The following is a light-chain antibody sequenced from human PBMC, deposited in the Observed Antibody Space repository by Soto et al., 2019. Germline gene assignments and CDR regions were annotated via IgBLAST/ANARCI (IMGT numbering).Light chain of an antibody. CDR2: DAS. CDR1: QTISTW. CDR3: QQYTNTNNPWM. V-gene: IGKV1-5*01. J-gene: IGKJ1*01. Sequence: DIQVTQSPPTLSASVGDRVTITFRASQTISTWMAWYQQKPGKAPKPLVYDASTLQSGVASRFSGSGSGTEFTLIISGLQPDDSATYYCQQYTNTNNPWMFGQGTKVDIK.